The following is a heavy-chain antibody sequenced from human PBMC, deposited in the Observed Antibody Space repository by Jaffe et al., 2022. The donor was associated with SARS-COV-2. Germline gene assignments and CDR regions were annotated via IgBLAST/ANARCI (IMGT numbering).Heavy chain of an antibody. CDR2: INAGNGNT. CDR3: ARGLFNYGDYPWFDP. CDR1: GYTFTSYA. D-gene: IGHD4-17*01. Sequence: QVQLVQSGAEVKKPGASVKVSCKASGYTFTSYAMHWVRQAPGQRLEWMGWINAGNGNTKYSQKFQGRVTITRDTSASTAYMELSSLRSEDTAVYYCARGLFNYGDYPWFDPWGQGTLVTVSS. J-gene: IGHJ5*02. V-gene: IGHV1-3*01.